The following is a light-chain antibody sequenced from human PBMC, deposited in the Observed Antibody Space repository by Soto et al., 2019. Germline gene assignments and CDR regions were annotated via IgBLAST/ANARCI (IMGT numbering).Light chain of an antibody. J-gene: IGKJ1*01. CDR3: MQDYNYPRT. CDR1: QGIRND. CDR2: AAS. V-gene: IGKV1-6*01. Sequence: AIQMTQSPSSLSASVGDRVTITCRASQGIRNDLGWYQQKPGNAPKVLIYAASTLQSGVPSRFSGSGSGTDFTLTITSLQPEDFANYYCMQDYNYPRTFGQGTKVEIK.